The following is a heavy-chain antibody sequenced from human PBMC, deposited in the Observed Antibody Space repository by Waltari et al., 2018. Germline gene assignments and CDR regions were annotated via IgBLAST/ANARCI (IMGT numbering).Heavy chain of an antibody. CDR1: GLTIRNFG. D-gene: IGHD4-17*01. CDR2: TTDGNAYL. V-gene: IGHV3-21*03. Sequence: VQLVESGGGLVKPGGSLRLSCAVSGLTIRNFGMSWVRQAPGKGLEWVATTTDGNAYLYYADSVRGRFTVSTDNAKSSLYLQMNNLRAEDTGVYYCVRALTTPNDYWGRGTLVTVAS. CDR3: VRALTTPNDY. J-gene: IGHJ4*02.